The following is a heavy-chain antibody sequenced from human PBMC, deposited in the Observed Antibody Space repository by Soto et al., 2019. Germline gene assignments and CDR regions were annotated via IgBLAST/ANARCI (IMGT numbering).Heavy chain of an antibody. CDR2: IYPGDSDT. CDR1: GYSFTSYW. J-gene: IGHJ4*02. Sequence: GESLKISCKGSGYSFTSYWIGWVRQMPGKGLEWMGIIYPGDSDTRYGPSFQGQVTISADKSISTAYLQWSSLKASDTAMYYCARQSRDGYNLVYYFDYWGQGTLVTVSS. V-gene: IGHV5-51*01. CDR3: ARQSRDGYNLVYYFDY. D-gene: IGHD5-12*01.